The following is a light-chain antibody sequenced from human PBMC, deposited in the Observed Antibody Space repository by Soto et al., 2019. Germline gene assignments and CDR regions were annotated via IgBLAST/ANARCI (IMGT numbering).Light chain of an antibody. J-gene: IGLJ1*01. V-gene: IGLV2-11*01. CDR3: CSFAGSYTLYV. CDR1: SSDVGGYSY. Sequence: QSALTQPRSVSGSPGQSVTISCTGTSSDVGGYSYVSWFQQHPGKAPKLMIYDVSKRPSGVPDRFSGSKSGNTASLTISGLQAEDEADYYCCSFAGSYTLYVFGTGTKSPS. CDR2: DVS.